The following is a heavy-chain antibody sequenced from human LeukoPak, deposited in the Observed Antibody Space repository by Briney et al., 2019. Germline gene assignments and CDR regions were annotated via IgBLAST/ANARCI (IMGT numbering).Heavy chain of an antibody. D-gene: IGHD6-19*01. CDR1: GFTFDDYT. J-gene: IGHJ4*02. CDR3: AKALFVAVSGTDY. CDR2: ITSTGRST. Sequence: GGSLRLSCAASGFTFDDYTMHWVRQAPGQGLEWVSAITSTGRSTYYADSVKGRFTISRDNSKNTLYLQMNSLRAEDTAVYYCAKALFVAVSGTDYWGQGTLVTVSS. V-gene: IGHV3-23*01.